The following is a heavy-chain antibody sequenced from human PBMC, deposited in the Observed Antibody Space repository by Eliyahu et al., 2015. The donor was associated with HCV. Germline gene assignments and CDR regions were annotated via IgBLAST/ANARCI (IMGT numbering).Heavy chain of an antibody. CDR2: ISSSGATI. V-gene: IGHV3-11*01. Sequence: QVQLVESGGGSVKPGGSLSLSCAVSGXPFSDYYMXWXRQAPGKGRGWIXXISSSGATIYYADSVRGRFTISRDDAENSLYLQMSSLRAEDTAVYFCARGLYTRTWYYYYALDVWGQGTTVTVSS. J-gene: IGHJ6*02. CDR1: GXPFSDYY. CDR3: ARGLYTRTWYYYYALDV. D-gene: IGHD6-13*01.